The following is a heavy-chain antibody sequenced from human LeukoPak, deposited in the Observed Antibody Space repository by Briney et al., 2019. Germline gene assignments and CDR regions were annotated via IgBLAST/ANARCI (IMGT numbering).Heavy chain of an antibody. CDR2: ISGGGGST. CDR1: GFTFTTYA. Sequence: GGSLRLSCAAAGFTFTTYAMSWVRQAPGKGLEWVSTISGGGGSTYYADSVKGRFTISRDNPKNTLYLQMNSLRAEDTAVYYCAKGKDYYDSSGLDYWGQGTLVTVSS. J-gene: IGHJ4*02. D-gene: IGHD3-22*01. V-gene: IGHV3-23*01. CDR3: AKGKDYYDSSGLDY.